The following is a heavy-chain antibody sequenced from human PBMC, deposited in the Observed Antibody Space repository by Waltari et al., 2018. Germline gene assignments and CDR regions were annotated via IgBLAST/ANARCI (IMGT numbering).Heavy chain of an antibody. CDR3: ARDHDPGIAVAGLMFDY. D-gene: IGHD6-19*01. CDR1: GYTFTGYY. J-gene: IGHJ4*02. Sequence: QVQLVQSGAEVKKPGASVKVSCKASGYTFTGYYMHWVRQAPGQGLEWMGRINPNSGGTNYAQKFQGRVTMTRDTSISTAYMELSRLRSDDTAVYYCARDHDPGIAVAGLMFDYWGQGTLVTVSS. CDR2: INPNSGGT. V-gene: IGHV1-2*06.